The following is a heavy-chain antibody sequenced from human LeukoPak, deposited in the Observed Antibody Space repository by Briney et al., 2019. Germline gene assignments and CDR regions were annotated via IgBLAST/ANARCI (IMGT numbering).Heavy chain of an antibody. CDR2: MNPNSGNT. CDR3: ARGRCIWGYCSSTNWFDP. J-gene: IGHJ5*02. Sequence: ASVKVSRKASGYTFSSYDINWVRQATGQGLEWMGWMNPNSGNTGYAQKFQGRVTMTRNTSISTAYMELSSLRSEDTAVYYCARGRCIWGYCSSTNWFDPWGQGTLVTVSS. D-gene: IGHD2-2*01. CDR1: GYTFSSYD. V-gene: IGHV1-8*01.